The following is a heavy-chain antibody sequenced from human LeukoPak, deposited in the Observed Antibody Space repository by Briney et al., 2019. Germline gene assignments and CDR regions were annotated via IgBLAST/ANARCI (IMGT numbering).Heavy chain of an antibody. Sequence: PGGSLRLSCAASGFTFSSCSMNWVRQAPGKGLEWVSYIDSSSSTIYYADSGKGRFTISRDNAKNSLYLQVNSLRAEDTAVYYCARDFGARGWFDYWGQRTLVTVSS. D-gene: IGHD6-19*01. CDR1: GFTFSSCS. J-gene: IGHJ4*02. CDR3: ARDFGARGWFDY. CDR2: IDSSSSTI. V-gene: IGHV3-48*01.